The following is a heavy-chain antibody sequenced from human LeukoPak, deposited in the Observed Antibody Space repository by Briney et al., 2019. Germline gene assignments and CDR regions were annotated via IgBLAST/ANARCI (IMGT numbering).Heavy chain of an antibody. Sequence: SGTLSLTCAVSGGSISSSNWWSWVRQPPGKGLEWIGEIYHSGSTNYNPSLKSRVTISVDKSKNQFSLKLSSVTAADTAVYYCASQNYYDSSGYPYWGQGTLVTVSS. CDR2: IYHSGST. V-gene: IGHV4-4*02. CDR1: GGSISSSNW. D-gene: IGHD3-22*01. CDR3: ASQNYYDSSGYPY. J-gene: IGHJ4*02.